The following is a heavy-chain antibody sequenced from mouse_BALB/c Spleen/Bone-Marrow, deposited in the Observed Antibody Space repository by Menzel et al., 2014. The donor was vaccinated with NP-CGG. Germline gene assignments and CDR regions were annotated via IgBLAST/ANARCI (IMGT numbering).Heavy chain of an antibody. CDR3: ARRGRIAEALGY. D-gene: IGHD6-1*01. Sequence: AELVKPGASVKLSCKASGYTFTSYWMHWVKQRPGQGLEWIGEINPSNDRTNYNEKFKGKATLTSDKSSSTAYMELSSLTSEDSAVYYCARRGRIAEALGYWGQGTTLTVSS. CDR2: INPSNDRT. V-gene: IGHV1S81*02. CDR1: GYTFTSYW. J-gene: IGHJ2*01.